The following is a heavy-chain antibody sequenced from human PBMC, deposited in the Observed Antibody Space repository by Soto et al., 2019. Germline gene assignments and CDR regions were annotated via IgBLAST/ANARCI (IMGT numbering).Heavy chain of an antibody. V-gene: IGHV3-30-3*01. CDR3: ARDHPYSSGWYDYGMDV. CDR2: ISYDGSNK. J-gene: IGHJ6*02. CDR1: GFTFSSYA. Sequence: QVQLVESGGGVVQPGRSLRLSCAASGFTFSSYAMHWVRQAPGKGLEWVAVISYDGSNKYYADSVKGRFTISRDNSKNTLYLQMSSLRAEDTAVYYCARDHPYSSGWYDYGMDVWGQGTTVTVSS. D-gene: IGHD6-19*01.